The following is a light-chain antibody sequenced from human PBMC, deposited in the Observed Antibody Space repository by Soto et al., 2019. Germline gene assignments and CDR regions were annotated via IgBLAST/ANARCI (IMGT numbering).Light chain of an antibody. V-gene: IGLV2-14*01. J-gene: IGLJ2*01. Sequence: QSALTQPASVSGSPGQSITISCTGTSSDIGADDFVSWYQHHPDNTPKLIIFEVTYRPSGISHRFSASKSGNTASLTISGLEPEDEAIYNCSSYRRTTFPHVVFGGGTKVTVL. CDR3: SSYRRTTFPHVV. CDR1: SSDIGADDF. CDR2: EVT.